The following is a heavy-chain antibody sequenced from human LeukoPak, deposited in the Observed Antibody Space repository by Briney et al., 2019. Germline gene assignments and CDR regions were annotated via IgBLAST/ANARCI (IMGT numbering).Heavy chain of an antibody. CDR1: GGSISSSRYY. CDR3: ARREDIAIVTAHAFDI. Sequence: LETLSLTCTVSGGSISSSRYYWGWIRQPPGKGLEWIGSIYYSGSTYYNPSLKSRLTISVDTSKNQFSLKLSSVTAADTAVYYCARREDIAIVTAHAFDIWGQGTMVTVSS. J-gene: IGHJ3*02. CDR2: IYYSGST. D-gene: IGHD2-2*01. V-gene: IGHV4-39*01.